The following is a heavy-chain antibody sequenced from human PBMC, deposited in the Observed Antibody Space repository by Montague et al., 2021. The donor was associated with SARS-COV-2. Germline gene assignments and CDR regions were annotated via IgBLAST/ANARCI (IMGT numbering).Heavy chain of an antibody. CDR2: IXXXGDK. CDR1: GFSLSTSGMC. D-gene: IGHD3-3*01. J-gene: IGHJ4*02. Sequence: VKPTQTLTLTCTFSGFSLSTSGMCVSWIRQPPGKALEWLALIXXXGDKYYSTSLETRLTISKDTSKNQVVLTMTNMDPVDTATYYCARSFSIFGVVIIPAYFDYWGQGTLVTVSS. V-gene: IGHV2-70*01. CDR3: ARSFSIFGVVIIPAYFDY.